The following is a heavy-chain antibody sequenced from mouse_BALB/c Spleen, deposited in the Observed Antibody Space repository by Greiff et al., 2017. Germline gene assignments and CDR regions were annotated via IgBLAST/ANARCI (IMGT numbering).Heavy chain of an antibody. Sequence: QVQLQQSGAELVRPGSSVKISCKASGYAFSSYWMNWVKQRPGQGLEWIGQIYPGDGDTNYNGKFKGKATLTADKSSSTAYMQLSSLTSEDSAVYFCARSDRYDAFAYWGQGTLVTVSA. D-gene: IGHD2-14*01. CDR1: GYAFSSYW. CDR2: IYPGDGDT. J-gene: IGHJ3*01. V-gene: IGHV1-80*01. CDR3: ARSDRYDAFAY.